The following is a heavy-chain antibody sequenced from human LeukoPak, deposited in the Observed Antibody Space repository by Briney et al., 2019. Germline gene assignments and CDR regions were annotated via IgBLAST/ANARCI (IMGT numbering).Heavy chain of an antibody. V-gene: IGHV4-38-2*02. D-gene: IGHD6-19*01. CDR3: ARDLVSGWYNY. J-gene: IGHJ4*02. CDR1: GCSISSGYY. Sequence: PSETLSLTCAVSGCSISSGYYWGWIRQPPGKGLEWIGSIYHSGSTYYNPSLKSRVTISVDTSKNQFSLKLSSVTAADTAVYYCARDLVSGWYNYWGRGTLVTVSS. CDR2: IYHSGST.